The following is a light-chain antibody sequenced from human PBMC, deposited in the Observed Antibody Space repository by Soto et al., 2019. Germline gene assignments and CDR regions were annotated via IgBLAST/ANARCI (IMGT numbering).Light chain of an antibody. V-gene: IGKV3-20*01. CDR3: HHYGNSPQLT. CDR2: GAS. J-gene: IGKJ4*01. CDR1: QSISSTY. Sequence: EIVLTQSPGTLSLSPGERATLSCRASQSISSTYLAWYQQKPGQAPRLLIYGASSRATGIPDRFSGSGSGSGPDFTLTISRLEPECFAIYYCHHYGNSPQLTFGGGTKVEIK.